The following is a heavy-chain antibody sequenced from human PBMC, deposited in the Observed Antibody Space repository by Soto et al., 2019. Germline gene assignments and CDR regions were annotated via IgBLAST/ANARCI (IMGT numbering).Heavy chain of an antibody. CDR1: GFTFSSYG. CDR3: ARAPDYGDYGWFDP. CDR2: IWYDGSNK. J-gene: IGHJ5*02. Sequence: GGSLRLSCAASGFTFSSYGMHWVRQAPGKGLEWVAVIWYDGSNKYYADSVKGRFTISRDNSKNTLYLQMNSLRAEDTAVYYCARAPDYGDYGWFDPWGQGTLVTVSS. V-gene: IGHV3-33*01. D-gene: IGHD4-17*01.